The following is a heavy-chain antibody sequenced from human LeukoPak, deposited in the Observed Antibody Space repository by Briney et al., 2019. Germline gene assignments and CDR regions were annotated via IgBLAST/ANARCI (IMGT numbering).Heavy chain of an antibody. Sequence: GGSLRLSCAASGFTFGDYAMHWVRQAPGKGLEWVSGISWNSGSIGYADSVKGRFTISRDNAKNSLYLQMNSLRAEDTALYYCAKVEDGYGSSHVDYWGQGTLVTVSS. J-gene: IGHJ4*02. CDR3: AKVEDGYGSSHVDY. D-gene: IGHD5-24*01. V-gene: IGHV3-9*01. CDR2: ISWNSGSI. CDR1: GFTFGDYA.